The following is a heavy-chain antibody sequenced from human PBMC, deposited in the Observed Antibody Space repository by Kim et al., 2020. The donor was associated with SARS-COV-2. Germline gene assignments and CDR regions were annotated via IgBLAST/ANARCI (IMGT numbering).Heavy chain of an antibody. J-gene: IGHJ4*02. Sequence: NYKPTPKSRVTIAVDTFKTQFSLKLSSVTAADTAVYYCASEMISATAVDYWGQGTLVTVSS. V-gene: IGHV4-34*01. CDR3: ASEMISATAVDY. D-gene: IGHD2-21*02.